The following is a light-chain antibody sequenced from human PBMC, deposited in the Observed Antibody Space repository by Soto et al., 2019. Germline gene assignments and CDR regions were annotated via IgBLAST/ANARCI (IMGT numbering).Light chain of an antibody. CDR3: MQALQTPLT. Sequence: DIVMTQSPISLPVTPGEPASISCRSRQSLLYSDGRNYLDWYLQKPGQSPQLLIYLGSNRASGVPDRFSGSGSGTDFTLKISRVEAEDVGVYYCMQALQTPLTFGGRTKADIK. CDR1: QSLLYSDGRNY. J-gene: IGKJ4*01. CDR2: LGS. V-gene: IGKV2-28*01.